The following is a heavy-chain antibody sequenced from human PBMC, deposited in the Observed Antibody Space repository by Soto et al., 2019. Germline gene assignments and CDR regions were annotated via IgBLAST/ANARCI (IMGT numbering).Heavy chain of an antibody. D-gene: IGHD3-3*01. CDR2: ISGSGGST. CDR1: GLTFSSYA. CDR3: AKVADFWSGYFPYYYYYMDV. V-gene: IGHV3-23*01. Sequence: PGGSLRLSCAASGLTFSSYAMSWVRQAPGKGLEWVSAISGSGGSTYYADSVKGRFTISRDNSKNTLYLQMNSLRAEDTAVYYCAKVADFWSGYFPYYYYYMDVWGKGTTVTVSS. J-gene: IGHJ6*03.